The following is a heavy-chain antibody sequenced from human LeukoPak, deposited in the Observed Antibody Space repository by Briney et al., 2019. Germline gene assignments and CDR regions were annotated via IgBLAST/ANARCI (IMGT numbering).Heavy chain of an antibody. CDR3: ARVPKRRRASGEFDY. D-gene: IGHD1-26*01. J-gene: IGHJ4*02. Sequence: PSETLSLTCTVSGGSISSGSYYWSWIRQPAGKGLEWIGRIYTSGSTNYNPSLKSRVTISVDTSKNQFSLKLSSVTAADTAVYYCARVPKRRRASGEFDYWGQGTLVTVSS. CDR2: IYTSGST. CDR1: GGSISSGSYY. V-gene: IGHV4-61*02.